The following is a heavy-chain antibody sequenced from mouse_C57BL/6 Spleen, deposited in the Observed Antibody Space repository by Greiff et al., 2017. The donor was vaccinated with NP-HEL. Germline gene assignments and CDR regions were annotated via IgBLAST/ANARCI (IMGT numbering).Heavy chain of an antibody. J-gene: IGHJ4*01. CDR3: ARGLLRYDAMDY. CDR1: GYTFTTYP. CDR2: FHPYNNDT. Sequence: QVQLQQSGAELVKPGASVKLSCKASGYTFTTYPIEWVKQNPGKGLEWIGNFHPYNNDTKYNEKFKGKATLTVEKSSSTVYLKLSRLTSDDSAVYCCARGLLRYDAMDYWGQGTSVTVSS. D-gene: IGHD1-1*01. V-gene: IGHV1-47*01.